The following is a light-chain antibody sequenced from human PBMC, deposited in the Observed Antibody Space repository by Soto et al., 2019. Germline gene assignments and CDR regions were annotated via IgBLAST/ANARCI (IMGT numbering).Light chain of an antibody. CDR2: RNN. J-gene: IGLJ1*01. Sequence: QSVLTQPPSASGTPGQRVTISCSGSSSNIGSNYVYWYQQLPGTAPKLLIYRNNQRPSGVPDRFSGSKSGTSASLAISGLRSEDEADYYCAAWDDSLSGLVFGTGTKSPS. CDR3: AAWDDSLSGLV. CDR1: SSNIGSNY. V-gene: IGLV1-47*01.